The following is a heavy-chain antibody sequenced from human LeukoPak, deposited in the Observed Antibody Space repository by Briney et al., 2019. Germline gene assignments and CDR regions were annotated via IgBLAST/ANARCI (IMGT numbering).Heavy chain of an antibody. J-gene: IGHJ5*02. D-gene: IGHD3-22*01. CDR2: LSGSGGST. V-gene: IGHV3-23*01. CDR3: AKDPNYYDSSGSFDP. CDR1: GFTFSSYA. Sequence: PGASLRLSCAASGFTFSSYAMSWVRQAPGKGLEWVSALSGSGGSTYYADSVKGRFTISRDNSKNTLYLQMNSLRAEDTAVYYCAKDPNYYDSSGSFDPWGQGTLVTVSS.